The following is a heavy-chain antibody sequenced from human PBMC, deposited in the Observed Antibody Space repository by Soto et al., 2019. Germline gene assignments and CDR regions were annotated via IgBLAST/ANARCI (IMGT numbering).Heavy chain of an antibody. V-gene: IGHV4-30-4*01. J-gene: IGHJ6*02. CDR1: GGSISSGDYY. CDR3: ASTLGYCSGGSCYSYGMDV. D-gene: IGHD2-15*01. CDR2: IYYSGST. Sequence: SETLSLTCTVSGGSISSGDYYWSWIRQPPGKGLEWIGYIYYSGSTYYNPSLKSRVTISVDTSKNQFSLKLSSVTAADTAVYYCASTLGYCSGGSCYSYGMDVWGQGTTVTVSS.